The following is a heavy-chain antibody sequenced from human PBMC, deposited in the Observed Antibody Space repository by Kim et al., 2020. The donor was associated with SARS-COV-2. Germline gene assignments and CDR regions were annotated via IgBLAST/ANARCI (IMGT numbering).Heavy chain of an antibody. CDR2: IYYSGST. CDR3: ARDRVDAFGGVIVLDV. J-gene: IGHJ6*02. Sequence: GSLSLTCTVSGGSISSYYWSWIRQPPGKGLEWIGYIYYSGSTNYNPSLKSRVTISVDTSKNQFSLKLSSVTAADTAVYYRARDRVDAFGGVIVLDVWGQGTTVTVSS. CDR1: GGSISSYY. D-gene: IGHD3-16*02. V-gene: IGHV4-59*13.